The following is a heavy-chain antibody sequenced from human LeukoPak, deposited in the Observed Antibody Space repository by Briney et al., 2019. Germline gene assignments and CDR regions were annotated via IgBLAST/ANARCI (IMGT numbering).Heavy chain of an antibody. D-gene: IGHD3-10*01. Sequence: PGGSLRLSCAASGFIFSSYWMHWVRQAPGKGLVWVSRINSDGSSTSYADSVKGRFTISRDNAKNTLYLQMNSLRAEDTAVYYCARDGGLWFGESWGQGTLVTVSS. J-gene: IGHJ5*02. CDR2: INSDGSST. CDR1: GFIFSSYW. V-gene: IGHV3-74*01. CDR3: ARDGGLWFGES.